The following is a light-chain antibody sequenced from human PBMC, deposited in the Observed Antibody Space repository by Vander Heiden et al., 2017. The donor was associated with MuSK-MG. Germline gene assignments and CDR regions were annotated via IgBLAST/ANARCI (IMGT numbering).Light chain of an antibody. CDR1: SNDVGGHDY. J-gene: IGLJ3*02. Sequence: QSALPQPASVSGSPGQSITISCTGTSNDVGGHDYVSWYQQHPGRAPKLMIFEVSNRPSGVSHRFSGSKSGNTASLTISGLQPEDEGDYYCNSYSSITTAVFGGGTKLTVL. CDR2: EVS. CDR3: NSYSSITTAV. V-gene: IGLV2-14*01.